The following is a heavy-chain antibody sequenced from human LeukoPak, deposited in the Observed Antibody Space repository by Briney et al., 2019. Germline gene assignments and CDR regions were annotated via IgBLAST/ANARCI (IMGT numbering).Heavy chain of an antibody. J-gene: IGHJ4*02. Sequence: GASVEVSCKASGYTFTSYGISWVRQAPGQGVEWMGWISAYNGNTNYAQKLQGRVTMTTDTSTSTAYMELRSLRSDDTAVYYCASIFSSSRGYDPLDYWGQGTLVTVSS. D-gene: IGHD5-12*01. CDR3: ASIFSSSRGYDPLDY. CDR2: ISAYNGNT. CDR1: GYTFTSYG. V-gene: IGHV1-18*01.